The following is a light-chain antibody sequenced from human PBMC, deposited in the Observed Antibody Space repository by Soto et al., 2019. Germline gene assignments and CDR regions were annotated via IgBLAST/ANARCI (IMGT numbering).Light chain of an antibody. V-gene: IGKV3-15*01. J-gene: IGKJ2*01. CDR1: QSVSRN. Sequence: EIVMTQSPATLSVSPGERATLSCRASQSVSRNLAWYQQKPGQAPRLLIYAASTRATGIPDRFSGSGSGTEFPLTISSLQSEDFAVYYCQQYNNWPYTFGQGTKLEIK. CDR3: QQYNNWPYT. CDR2: AAS.